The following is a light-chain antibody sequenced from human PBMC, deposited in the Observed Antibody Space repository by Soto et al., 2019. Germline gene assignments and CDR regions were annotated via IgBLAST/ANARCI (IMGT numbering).Light chain of an antibody. CDR3: SSYTNTNTAV. CDR1: SSDVGGYDY. CDR2: NVN. J-gene: IGLJ2*01. Sequence: QSVLTQVASVSGSPGQSITISCTGTSSDVGGYDYVSWYQQHPGKAPKLMIYNVNYRPSGVSDRFSGSKSGDTASLTISGLQAEDEANYYCSSYTNTNTAVFGGGTKLTVL. V-gene: IGLV2-14*03.